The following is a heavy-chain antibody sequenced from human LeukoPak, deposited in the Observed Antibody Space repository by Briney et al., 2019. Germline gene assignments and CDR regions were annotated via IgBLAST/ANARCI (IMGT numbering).Heavy chain of an antibody. J-gene: IGHJ2*01. Sequence: RGSLRLSREVSVFAPGNYRMHCVRQAPGKGLLWVSGLDLDGSAATYAASVKGRFTFSRDYAKNTLYLQMDSLRAEDTAVYYCVRDPGSHSHDWYFDLWGRGTLVTVSS. CDR1: VFAPGNYR. CDR2: LDLDGSAA. V-gene: IGHV3-74*01. D-gene: IGHD1-26*01. CDR3: VRDPGSHSHDWYFDL.